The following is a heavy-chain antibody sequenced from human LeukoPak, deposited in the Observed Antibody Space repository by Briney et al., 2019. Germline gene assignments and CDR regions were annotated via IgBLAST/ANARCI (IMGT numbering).Heavy chain of an antibody. CDR3: ARMFLVWFGELSETRFDY. CDR2: IKQDGSEE. V-gene: IGHV3-7*01. J-gene: IGHJ4*02. Sequence: GGSLRLSCAASGFSFRTFWMSWVRQAPGKGLEWVANIKQDGSEEYFVDSVKGRFTISRDNAKNSVYLQMNSLRAEDTAIYYCARMFLVWFGELSETRFDYWGQGTLVTVSS. D-gene: IGHD3-10*01. CDR1: GFSFRTFW.